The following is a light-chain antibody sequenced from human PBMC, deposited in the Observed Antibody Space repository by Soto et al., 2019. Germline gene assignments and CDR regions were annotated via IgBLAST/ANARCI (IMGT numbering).Light chain of an antibody. CDR2: AAS. J-gene: IGKJ5*01. CDR1: QGISSY. V-gene: IGKV1-9*01. CDR3: QQLNSYPPT. Sequence: DIQLTQSPSFLSASVGYRVTITCRASQGISSYLAWYQQKPGKAPKLLIYAASTLQSGVPSRFSGSGSGTEFTLTISSLQPEDFATYYCQQLNSYPPTFGQGTRLEI.